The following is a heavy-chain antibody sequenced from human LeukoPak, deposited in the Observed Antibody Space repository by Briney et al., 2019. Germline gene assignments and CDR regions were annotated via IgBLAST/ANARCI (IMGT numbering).Heavy chain of an antibody. Sequence: ASVKVSCKASGYDFITYPLIWVRQAPGQGLEWMGRISPYNDNTDLAQNLQGRVTMTTDTSTSTAYMELRGLTSDDTAVFFCARVATIGGSHRYFDYWGQGTLVTVSS. CDR2: ISPYNDNT. CDR3: ARVATIGGSHRYFDY. D-gene: IGHD3-16*02. V-gene: IGHV1-18*01. CDR1: GYDFITYP. J-gene: IGHJ4*02.